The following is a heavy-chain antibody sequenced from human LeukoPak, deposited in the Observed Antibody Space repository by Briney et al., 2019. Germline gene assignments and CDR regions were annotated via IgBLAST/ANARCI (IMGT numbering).Heavy chain of an antibody. CDR3: ARQPRDYSNYNGYYFNY. J-gene: IGHJ4*02. CDR1: GFTFSGSA. CDR2: IGSKANSYAT. D-gene: IGHD4-11*01. V-gene: IGHV3-73*01. Sequence: PGGSLKLSCAASGFTFSGSAMHWVRQASGKGLEWVGRIGSKANSYATAYAASVKGRFTISRDDSKNTAYLQMNSLKTEDTAVYYCARQPRDYSNYNGYYFNYWGQGTLVTVSP.